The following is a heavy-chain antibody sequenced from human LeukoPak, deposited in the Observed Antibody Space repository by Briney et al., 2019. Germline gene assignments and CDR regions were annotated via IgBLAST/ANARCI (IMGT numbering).Heavy chain of an antibody. CDR3: AYTESEYYYYMDV. V-gene: IGHV1-46*01. CDR2: INPSGGST. D-gene: IGHD2-2*02. J-gene: IGHJ6*03. Sequence: ASVKVSCKASGYTFTSYYMHWVRQAPGQGLEWMGIINPSGGSTSYAQKFQGRVTMTRDMSTSTVYMELSSLRSEDTAVYYCAYTESEYYYYMDVWGKGTTVTVSS. CDR1: GYTFTSYY.